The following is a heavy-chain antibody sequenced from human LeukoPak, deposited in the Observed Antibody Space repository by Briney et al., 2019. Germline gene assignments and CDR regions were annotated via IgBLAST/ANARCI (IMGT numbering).Heavy chain of an antibody. Sequence: PGGSLRLSCAASGFTFSSYAMSWVRQAPGKGLEWVSAISGSGGSTYYADSVTGRFTISRDNSKNTLYLQMNSLRAEDTAVYYCAKGEGSGESYYYYYGMDVWGKGTTVTVSS. CDR1: GFTFSSYA. J-gene: IGHJ6*04. D-gene: IGHD3-10*01. CDR3: AKGEGSGESYYYYYGMDV. V-gene: IGHV3-23*01. CDR2: ISGSGGST.